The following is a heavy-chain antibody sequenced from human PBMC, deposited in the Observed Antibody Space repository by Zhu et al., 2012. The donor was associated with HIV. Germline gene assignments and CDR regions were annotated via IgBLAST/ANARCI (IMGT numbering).Heavy chain of an antibody. J-gene: IGHJ3*02. CDR1: GGSISSSSYY. CDR3: ARRPNVLRGPSNGFDI. V-gene: IGHV4-39*01. D-gene: IGHD3-10*01. Sequence: QVQLEESGPGLVKPSETLSLTCIVSGGSISSSSYYWGWIRQPPGKGLEWIGSIYYGDKIYYNPALKSRLTMSADTPKNQFSLKLRSVTAADTAIYYCARRPNVLRGPSNGFDIWGQGTMVTVSS. CDR2: IYYGDKI.